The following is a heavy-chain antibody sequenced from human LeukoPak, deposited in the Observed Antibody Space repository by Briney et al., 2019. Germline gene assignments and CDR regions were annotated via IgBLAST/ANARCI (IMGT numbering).Heavy chain of an antibody. D-gene: IGHD6-13*01. CDR3: ARGAAAGTRYFDL. V-gene: IGHV4-30-2*01. CDR1: GGSVSSGDYY. J-gene: IGHJ2*01. Sequence: SQTLSLTCTVSGGSVSSGDYYWSWIRQPPGKGLEWIGSVYHSGETYYNPSLNSRVTISVDRSKNQLSLKLNSVTAADTAVYFCARGAAAGTRYFDLWGRGTLVTVSS. CDR2: VYHSGET.